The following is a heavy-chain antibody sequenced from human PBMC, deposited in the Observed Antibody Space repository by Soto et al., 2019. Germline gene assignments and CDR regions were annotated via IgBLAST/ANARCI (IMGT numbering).Heavy chain of an antibody. Sequence: EVQLLESGGGLVQPGGSLRLSCAASGFTFSSYAMSWVRQAPGKGLEWVSAISGSGGSTYYADSVKGRFTISRDNSKNTLYLQTNSLRAEDTAVYYCAKPPGVVRGADIDYWGQGTLVTVSS. D-gene: IGHD3-10*01. CDR2: ISGSGGST. CDR1: GFTFSSYA. V-gene: IGHV3-23*01. J-gene: IGHJ4*02. CDR3: AKPPGVVRGADIDY.